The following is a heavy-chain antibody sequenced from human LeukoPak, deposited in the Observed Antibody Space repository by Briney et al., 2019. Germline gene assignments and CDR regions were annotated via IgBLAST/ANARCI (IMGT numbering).Heavy chain of an antibody. CDR1: GGTFSSYT. CDR2: IIPILGIA. Sequence: SVKVSCKASGGTFSSYTISWVRQAPGQGLEWMGRIIPILGIANYAQKFQGRVTITADKSTSTAYMELSSLRSEDTAVYYCASGYYDGSGYYYYFDYWGQGTLVTVSS. V-gene: IGHV1-69*02. CDR3: ASGYYDGSGYYYYFDY. J-gene: IGHJ4*02. D-gene: IGHD3-22*01.